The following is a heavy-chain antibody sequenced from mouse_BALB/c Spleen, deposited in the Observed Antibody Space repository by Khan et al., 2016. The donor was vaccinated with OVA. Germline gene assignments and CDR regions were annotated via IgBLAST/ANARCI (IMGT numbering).Heavy chain of an antibody. J-gene: IGHJ4*01. D-gene: IGHD2-3*01. V-gene: IGHV3-2*02. CDR3: ARDGSRYNYAMDY. CDR1: GYSITSDYA. Sequence: EVKLEVSGPGLVKPSQSLSLTCTVTGYSITSDYAWNWIRQFPGNKLEWMGYISPSGSTNYNPALKSRISITRDTSKNQFFLQLNSVTTEDTATYYCARDGSRYNYAMDYWGQGTSVTVSS. CDR2: ISPSGST.